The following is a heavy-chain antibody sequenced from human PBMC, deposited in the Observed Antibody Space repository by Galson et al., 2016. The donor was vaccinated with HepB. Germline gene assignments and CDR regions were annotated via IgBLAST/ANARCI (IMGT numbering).Heavy chain of an antibody. V-gene: IGHV6-1*01. Sequence: CAISGDSVSSNFATWNWIRLSPSRGLEWLGRTYYGSQWYIYYAVPLRGPININPDTSKNQFSLQLDSVTPEDTAVYYCAREFVSSFTHWGQGTLLTVSS. D-gene: IGHD6-6*01. CDR2: TYYGSQWYI. CDR1: GDSVSSNFAT. J-gene: IGHJ4*02. CDR3: AREFVSSFTH.